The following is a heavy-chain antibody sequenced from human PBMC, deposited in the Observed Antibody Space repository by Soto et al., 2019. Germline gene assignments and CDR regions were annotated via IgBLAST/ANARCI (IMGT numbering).Heavy chain of an antibody. J-gene: IGHJ4*02. CDR3: AKTPGAITVISAFDN. Sequence: SLRLSCVASGFTFSKHALAWVRQAPGKGLEWVSAISGSGASTYDSDSVKGRFVISRDNSNNTLYLQMNSLKAEDTAVYYCAKTPGAITVISAFDNWGQGTPVTVSS. D-gene: IGHD7-27*01. CDR2: ISGSGAST. CDR1: GFTFSKHA. V-gene: IGHV3-23*01.